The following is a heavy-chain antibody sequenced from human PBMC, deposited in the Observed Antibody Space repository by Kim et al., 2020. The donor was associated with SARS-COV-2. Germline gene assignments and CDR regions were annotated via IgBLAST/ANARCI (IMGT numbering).Heavy chain of an antibody. CDR3: ARGSLGGYSSSWYYFDY. CDR1: GFTVSSNY. J-gene: IGHJ4*02. D-gene: IGHD6-13*01. Sequence: GGSLRLSCASSGFTVSSNYMSWVRQAPGKGLEWVSVIYSGGSTYYADSVKGRFTISRDNSKNTLYLQMNSLRAEDTAVYYCARGSLGGYSSSWYYFDYWGQGTLVTVSS. V-gene: IGHV3-53*01. CDR2: IYSGGST.